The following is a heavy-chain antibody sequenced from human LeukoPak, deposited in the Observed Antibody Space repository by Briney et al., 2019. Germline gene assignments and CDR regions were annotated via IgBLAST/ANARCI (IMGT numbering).Heavy chain of an antibody. D-gene: IGHD3-10*01. CDR1: GFTFSSYA. V-gene: IGHV3-30*04. CDR2: ISYDGSNK. CDR3: AKDGGVRGPDYYYYMDV. Sequence: QPGRSLRLSCAASGFTFSSYAMHWVRQAPGKGLEWVAVISYDGSNKYYADSVKGRFTISRDNSKNTLYLQMNSLRAEDTAVYYCAKDGGVRGPDYYYYMDVWGKGTTVTISS. J-gene: IGHJ6*03.